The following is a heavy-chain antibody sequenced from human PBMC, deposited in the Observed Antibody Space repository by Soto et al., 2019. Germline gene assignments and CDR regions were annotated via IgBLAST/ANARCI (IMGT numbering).Heavy chain of an antibody. D-gene: IGHD7-27*01. CDR2: VSGSGGTT. J-gene: IGHJ6*02. CDR1: GFTFSSYA. Sequence: GGSLRLSCAASGFTFSSYAMHWVRQAPGKGLEWVSSVSGSGGTTYYADSVKGRFTISRDNSENTLYLQMNSLRAEDTAVYYCARDQTGESYYYYYGMDVWGQGTTVTVS. CDR3: ARDQTGESYYYYYGMDV. V-gene: IGHV3-23*01.